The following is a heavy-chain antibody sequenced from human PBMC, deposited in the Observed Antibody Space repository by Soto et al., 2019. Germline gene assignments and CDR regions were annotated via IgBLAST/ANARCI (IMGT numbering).Heavy chain of an antibody. CDR1: GGTFSSYA. D-gene: IGHD2-15*01. V-gene: IGHV1-69*13. J-gene: IGHJ6*02. CDR2: IIPIFGTA. CDR3: ARVAAATLYSYGMDV. Sequence: ASVKVSCKASGGTFSSYAISWVRRAPGQGLEWMGGIIPIFGTANYAQKFQGRVTITADESTSTAYMELSSLRSEDTAVYYCARVAAATLYSYGMDVWGQGTTVTVSS.